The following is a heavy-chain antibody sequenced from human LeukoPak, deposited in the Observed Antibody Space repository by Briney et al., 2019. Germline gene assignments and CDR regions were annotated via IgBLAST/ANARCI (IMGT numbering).Heavy chain of an antibody. CDR3: ARRTVAYKGNYYYYMDV. D-gene: IGHD4-23*01. V-gene: IGHV4-39*07. CDR2: IYYSGST. Sequence: SETLSLTCTVSGGSISSSSYYWCWIRQPPGKGLEWIGSIYYSGSTNYNPSLKSRVTISVDTSKIQFSLKLSSVTAADTAVYYCARRTVAYKGNYYYYMDVWGKGTTVTISS. CDR1: GGSISSSSYY. J-gene: IGHJ6*03.